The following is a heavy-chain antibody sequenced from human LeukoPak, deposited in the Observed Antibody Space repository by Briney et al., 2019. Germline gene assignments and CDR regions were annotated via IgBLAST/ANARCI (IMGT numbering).Heavy chain of an antibody. V-gene: IGHV1-3*01. D-gene: IGHD3-9*01. CDR2: INAGFGET. CDR3: ARDSDTTDWAWVY. J-gene: IGHJ4*02. CDR1: GYAFSMYSTYT. Sequence: ASVKVSCKASGYAFSMYSTYTIHWVRQAPGQRPEWMGWINAGFGETRYRQKFQGRVTLSAYTSANTVYMELNSLTSEDTAVYYCARDSDTTDWAWVYWGQGTLVTVSS.